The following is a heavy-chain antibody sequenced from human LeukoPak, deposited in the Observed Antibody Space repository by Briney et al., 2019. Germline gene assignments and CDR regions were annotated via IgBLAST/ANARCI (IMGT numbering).Heavy chain of an antibody. V-gene: IGHV4-61*05. CDR2: IYYSGGT. CDR1: GGSISSSSYY. CDR3: ARVKKGLGTSFDY. Sequence: PSETLSLTCTVSGGSISSSSYYWGWIRQPPGKGLEWIGYIYYSGGTNYNPSLKSRVTISVDTSKNQFSLKLSSVTAADTAVYYCARVKKGLGTSFDYWGQGTLVTVSS. D-gene: IGHD2-2*01. J-gene: IGHJ4*02.